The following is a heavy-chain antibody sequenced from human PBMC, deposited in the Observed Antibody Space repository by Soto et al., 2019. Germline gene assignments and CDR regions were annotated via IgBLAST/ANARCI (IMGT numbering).Heavy chain of an antibody. CDR3: ARGIGPYYFDY. D-gene: IGHD1-20*01. V-gene: IGHV4-59*08. J-gene: IGHJ4*02. CDR1: GGSIRSYY. Sequence: SETLSLTCTVSGGSIRSYYWGWIRQPPGRGLVWIGYISYSGDTNYNPSLTSRLTISVDAPKNQFSLKLSSVAAADTAVYYCARGIGPYYFDYWGQGTLVTVSS. CDR2: ISYSGDT.